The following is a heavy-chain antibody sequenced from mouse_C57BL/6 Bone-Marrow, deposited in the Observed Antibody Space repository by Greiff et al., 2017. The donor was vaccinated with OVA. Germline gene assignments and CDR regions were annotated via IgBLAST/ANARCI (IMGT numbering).Heavy chain of an antibody. CDR1: GYTFTDYY. V-gene: IGHV1-76*01. CDR3: ARSERLRDYFDY. J-gene: IGHJ2*01. D-gene: IGHD2-2*01. Sequence: QVQLQQSGAELVRPGASVKLSCKASGYTFTDYYISWVKQRPGQGLEWIARIYPGSVNIYYNEKFKGKATLTAEKSSSTAYMPLSSLTSDDSAVYFCARSERLRDYFDYWGQGTTLTVSS. CDR2: IYPGSVNI.